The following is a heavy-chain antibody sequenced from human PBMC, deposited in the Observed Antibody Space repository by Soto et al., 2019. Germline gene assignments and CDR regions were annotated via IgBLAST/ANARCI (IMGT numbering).Heavy chain of an antibody. CDR3: ARRYYDFWSGYSPFDY. J-gene: IGHJ4*02. CDR2: INAGNGNT. Sequence: ASVKVSCKASGYTFTSYAMHWVRQAPGQRLEWMGWINAGNGNTKYSQKFQGRVTITRDTSASTAYMEQSSLRSEDTAVYYCARRYYDFWSGYSPFDYWGQGTLVTVSS. CDR1: GYTFTSYA. V-gene: IGHV1-3*01. D-gene: IGHD3-3*01.